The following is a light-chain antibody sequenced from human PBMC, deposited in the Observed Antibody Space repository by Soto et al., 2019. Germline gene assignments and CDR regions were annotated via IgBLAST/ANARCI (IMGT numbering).Light chain of an antibody. V-gene: IGLV2-11*01. CDR3: CAYAGSYSYG. Sequence: QSALTQPRSVSGSPGQSVTISCTGTSSDVGGYNYVSWYQQHPGKAPKLMIYDVSKRPSGVPDRFSGSKSGNTASLTISGRQAVDEADYYCCAYAGSYSYGFGTGTKGTVL. CDR1: SSDVGGYNY. CDR2: DVS. J-gene: IGLJ1*01.